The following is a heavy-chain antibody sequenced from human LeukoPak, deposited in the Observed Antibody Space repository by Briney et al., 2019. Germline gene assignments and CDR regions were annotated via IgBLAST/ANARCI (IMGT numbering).Heavy chain of an antibody. V-gene: IGHV7-4-1*02. CDR2: INTNTGNT. J-gene: IGHJ6*03. CDR1: VYTVTNYA. CDR3: ARVPDSAHYYNLDV. Sequence: ASETLSCTASVYTVTNYAINWVRHAPGQGHEWVGWINTNTGNTTYAQCFTGRFVFSLDTSVRTAYLQISSLNAEDTAVYYCARVPDSAHYYNLDVWGKGTMVTVSS. D-gene: IGHD1-14*01.